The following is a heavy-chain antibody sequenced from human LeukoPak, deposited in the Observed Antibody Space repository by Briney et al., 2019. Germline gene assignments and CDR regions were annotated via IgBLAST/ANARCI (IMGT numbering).Heavy chain of an antibody. CDR2: INHSGST. J-gene: IGHJ4*02. V-gene: IGHV4-34*01. D-gene: IGHD3-3*01. Sequence: SETLSLTCAVYGGSFSGYYWSWIRQPPGKGLEWIGEINHSGSTNYNPSLKSRVTISVDTSKNQFSLKLSSVTAADTAVYYCASFFYLDYWGQGTLVTVSS. CDR1: GGSFSGYY. CDR3: ASFFYLDY.